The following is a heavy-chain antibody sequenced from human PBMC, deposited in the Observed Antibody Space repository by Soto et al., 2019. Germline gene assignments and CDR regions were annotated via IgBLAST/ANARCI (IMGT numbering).Heavy chain of an antibody. CDR1: GFTFSSYW. Sequence: QAGGSLRLSCAASGFTFSSYWMSWVRQAPGKGLEWVANIKQDGSEKYYVDSVKGRFTISSDNAKNSLYLQMNSLRAEDTAVYYCARDPNLLLWFGESQIPYYMDVWGKGTTVTVSS. D-gene: IGHD3-10*01. CDR2: IKQDGSEK. J-gene: IGHJ6*03. CDR3: ARDPNLLLWFGESQIPYYMDV. V-gene: IGHV3-7*01.